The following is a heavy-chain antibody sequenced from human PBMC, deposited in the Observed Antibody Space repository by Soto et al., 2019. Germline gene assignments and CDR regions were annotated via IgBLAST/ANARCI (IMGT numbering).Heavy chain of an antibody. CDR2: IKSAETTT. V-gene: IGHV3-74*01. CDR3: ARGLYLAYGHDY. CDR1: GFTFTNYW. J-gene: IGHJ4*02. D-gene: IGHD4-17*01. Sequence: EVQLVESGGGLVQPGGSLRLSCAASGFTFTNYWMHWVRQVPGKGPEWVSRIKSAETTTDYAYSVKGRFTISRDNAKNTMYLQTSSLRAEDSAVYYCARGLYLAYGHDYWGQGMLVTVSP.